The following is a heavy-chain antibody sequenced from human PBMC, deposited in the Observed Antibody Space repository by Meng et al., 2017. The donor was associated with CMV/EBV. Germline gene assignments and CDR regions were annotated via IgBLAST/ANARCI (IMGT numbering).Heavy chain of an antibody. Sequence: ASVKVSCKASGYTFTSYGISWVRQAPGQGLEWMGWISAYNGNTNYAQKLQGRVTMTTDTSTSTAYMELRSLRSDDTAVYYCARDQMALYYDFWSSYYNYYGMDVWGQGTTVTVSS. D-gene: IGHD3-3*01. CDR2: ISAYNGNT. V-gene: IGHV1-18*01. CDR1: GYTFTSYG. CDR3: ARDQMALYYDFWSSYYNYYGMDV. J-gene: IGHJ6*02.